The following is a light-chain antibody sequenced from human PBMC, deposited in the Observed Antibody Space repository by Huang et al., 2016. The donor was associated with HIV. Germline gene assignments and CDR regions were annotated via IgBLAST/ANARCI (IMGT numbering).Light chain of an antibody. J-gene: IGKJ2*01. Sequence: DIQMTQSPSAMSASVGDRVTITCRASRGISNSLVWFQQKPGKVPKRLIYGASNLQGGVPSRFSGSGSGTEFTLTISSLQPEDFATYYCLQHGSYPRTFGQGTKLEIK. V-gene: IGKV1-17*03. CDR3: LQHGSYPRT. CDR1: RGISNS. CDR2: GAS.